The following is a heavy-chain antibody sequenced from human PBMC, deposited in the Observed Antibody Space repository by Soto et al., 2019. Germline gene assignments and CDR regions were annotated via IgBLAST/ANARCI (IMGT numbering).Heavy chain of an antibody. CDR2: INPATGAA. V-gene: IGHV1-2*02. CDR3: ARGGGVGVAGSAAFDM. CDR1: GYPVTAYY. Sequence: QLHLVQSGAVVKKPGASVTVSCSASGYPVTAYYMHWVRQAPGRGLGWMGGINPATGAAKYTQTFQGRGTMTRDTSTSTVFMELSGLTSEDTAVFYCARGGGVGVAGSAAFDMWGQGTLVTVSS. J-gene: IGHJ3*02. D-gene: IGHD3-3*01.